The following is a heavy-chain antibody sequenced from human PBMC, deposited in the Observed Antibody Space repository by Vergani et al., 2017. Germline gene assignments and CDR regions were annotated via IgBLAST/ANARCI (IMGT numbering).Heavy chain of an antibody. D-gene: IGHD2-21*01. CDR1: GFTFSACP. J-gene: IGHJ6*02. Sequence: EVQLLQSGGGVIQPGGSVRLSCAASGFTFSACPMTWVRQAPGKGLEWVSAISGSGGNTFYTDSVKGRFTISRDNSKDTLYLQMNSLRVEDTAIYYCAKARDPNCKGGNCYSYYYGLDLWGQGTTVTASS. CDR2: ISGSGGNT. V-gene: IGHV3-23*01. CDR3: AKARDPNCKGGNCYSYYYGLDL.